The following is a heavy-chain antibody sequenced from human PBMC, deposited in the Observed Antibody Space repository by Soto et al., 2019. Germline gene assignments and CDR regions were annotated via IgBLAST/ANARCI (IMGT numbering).Heavy chain of an antibody. V-gene: IGHV3-64D*08. D-gene: IGHD4-17*01. CDR3: AKRGDYGDYGIYMDV. CDR1: GFTFSSYP. Sequence: EVQLVESGGKWVQPGGSLRLSCSASGFTFSSYPLHWVRQAPGKGLEYVSTISRDGRNTYLADSVKGRFTISIDNSETSLYLQISSLRVEDTAVYYCAKRGDYGDYGIYMDVWGKGTTFTFSS. J-gene: IGHJ6*03. CDR2: ISRDGRNT.